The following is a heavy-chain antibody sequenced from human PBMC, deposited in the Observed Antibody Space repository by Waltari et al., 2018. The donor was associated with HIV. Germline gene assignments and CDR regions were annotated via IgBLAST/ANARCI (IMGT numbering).Heavy chain of an antibody. Sequence: QVQLVQSGAEVKKPGASVKVSCKASGYTFTSYDINWVRQATGQGLEWLGWMNPNSGNTGYAQRFQGRVTMTRNTPISTAYMVLSSLGSEDTAVYFCARGPQDYPIYYFDYRGQGTLVTVSS. CDR1: GYTFTSYD. CDR2: MNPNSGNT. CDR3: ARGPQDYPIYYFDY. J-gene: IGHJ4*02. V-gene: IGHV1-8*01. D-gene: IGHD4-17*01.